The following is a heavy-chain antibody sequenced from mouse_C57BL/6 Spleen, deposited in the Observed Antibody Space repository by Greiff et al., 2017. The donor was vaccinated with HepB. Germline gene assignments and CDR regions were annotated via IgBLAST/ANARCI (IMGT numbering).Heavy chain of an antibody. J-gene: IGHJ2*01. V-gene: IGHV1-64*01. CDR1: GYTFTSYW. Sequence: QVQLQQPGAELVKPGASVKLSCKASGYTFTSYWMHWVKQRPGQGLEWIGMIHPNSGSTNYNEKFKSKATLTVDKSSSTAYLQLSSLTSEDSAVYYCASEGIYYCGSSYVEYFDYWGQGTTLTVSS. CDR3: ASEGIYYCGSSYVEYFDY. CDR2: IHPNSGST. D-gene: IGHD1-1*01.